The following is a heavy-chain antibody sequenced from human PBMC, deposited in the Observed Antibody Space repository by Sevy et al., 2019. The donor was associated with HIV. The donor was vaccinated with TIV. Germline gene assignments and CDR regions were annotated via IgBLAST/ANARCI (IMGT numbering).Heavy chain of an antibody. D-gene: IGHD4-17*01. Sequence: SKTLSLTCTVSGGSISSSSYYWDWIRQPPGKGLEWIGSIYYSGSTYYYPSLKSRVTISVDTSKNQFSLKLSSVTAADTAVYYCARHYDYGDYPSTGERWFDPWGQGTLVTVSS. CDR2: IYYSGST. V-gene: IGHV4-39*01. CDR1: GGSISSSSYY. CDR3: ARHYDYGDYPSTGERWFDP. J-gene: IGHJ5*02.